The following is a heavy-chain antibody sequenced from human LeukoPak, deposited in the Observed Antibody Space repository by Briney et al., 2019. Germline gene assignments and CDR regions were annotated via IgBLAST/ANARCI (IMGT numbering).Heavy chain of an antibody. V-gene: IGHV3-7*01. CDR3: ARRGGYGDSYWYFDL. CDR2: IKEDGSEK. CDR1: GFTFSSYW. D-gene: IGHD4-17*01. J-gene: IGHJ2*01. Sequence: GGSLRLSCAASGFTFSSYWMSWVRQAPGKGLEWVANIKEDGSEKYYVDSVRGRFTISRDNAKNSLYLQMNSLRAEDTAVYYCARRGGYGDSYWYFDLWGRGTLVTVSS.